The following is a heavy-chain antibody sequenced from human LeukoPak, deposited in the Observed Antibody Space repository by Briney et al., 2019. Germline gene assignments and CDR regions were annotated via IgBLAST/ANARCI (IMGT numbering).Heavy chain of an antibody. J-gene: IGHJ4*02. D-gene: IGHD1-26*01. Sequence: RPGGSLRLSCAASGFTFDDYGMSWVRQAPGKGLEWVSGINWNGGSTGYADSVKGRFTISRDNAKNSLYLQMNSQRAEDTALYYCARAVGATNYFDYWGQGTLVTVSS. CDR2: INWNGGST. CDR3: ARAVGATNYFDY. CDR1: GFTFDDYG. V-gene: IGHV3-20*04.